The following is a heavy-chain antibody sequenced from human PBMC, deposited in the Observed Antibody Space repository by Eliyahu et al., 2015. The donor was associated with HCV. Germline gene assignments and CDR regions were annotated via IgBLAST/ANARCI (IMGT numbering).Heavy chain of an antibody. CDR3: ARDYYDFWSGYFAPGYYGMDV. CDR2: ISSSSSYI. J-gene: IGHJ6*02. Sequence: EVQLVESGGGLVKPGGSLRLSCAASGFTFSSXSMNWVRQAPGKGLEWVSSISSSSSYIYYADSVKGRFTISRDNAKNSLYLQMNSLRAEDTAVYYCARDYYDFWSGYFAPGYYGMDVWGQGTTVTVSS. CDR1: GFTFSSXS. V-gene: IGHV3-21*01. D-gene: IGHD3-3*01.